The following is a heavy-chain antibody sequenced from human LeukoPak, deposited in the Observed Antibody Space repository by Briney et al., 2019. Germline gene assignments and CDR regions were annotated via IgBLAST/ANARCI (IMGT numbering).Heavy chain of an antibody. V-gene: IGHV3-30*03. D-gene: IGHD3-16*02. J-gene: IGHJ6*02. CDR3: AREEHDYVWGSYRYYYYYGIDV. CDR2: ISFDGSNK. Sequence: GGSLRLSCAASGFTFSSYGMHWVRQSPGRGLEWVSFISFDGSNKFYADSLKGRFTISRDNSKDTLYLQMDSLRAEDTALYYCAREEHDYVWGSYRYYYYYGIDVWGQGTTVTVSS. CDR1: GFTFSSYG.